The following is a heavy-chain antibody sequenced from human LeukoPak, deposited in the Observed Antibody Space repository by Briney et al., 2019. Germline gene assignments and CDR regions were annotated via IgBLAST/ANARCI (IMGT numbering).Heavy chain of an antibody. CDR3: ARELRYDNSDSGAF. Sequence: SQTLSLTCTVSGGSVSSGGYYWSWIRQHPGTGLEWIGNIYYSGSTYYNPSLMSRVTISVDTSKNQFSLKLSSVTAADTAVYYCARELRYDNSDSGAFWGQGTVVTVSS. CDR1: GGSVSSGGYY. D-gene: IGHD3-22*01. CDR2: IYYSGST. J-gene: IGHJ3*01. V-gene: IGHV4-31*03.